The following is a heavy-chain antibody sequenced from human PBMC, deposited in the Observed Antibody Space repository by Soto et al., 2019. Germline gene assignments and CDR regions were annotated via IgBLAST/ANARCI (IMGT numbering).Heavy chain of an antibody. Sequence: QVQLVQSGAEVKKPGSSVKVSCKASGGTFGNSAISWVRQAPGQGLEWMGGIIPSFATGNSAPEFQGRLTITADKSTTTAYMELSSLRSEDTAVYYCARKALAVGGLSYYGMDVWGPGTTVTVSS. CDR2: IIPSFATG. CDR1: GGTFGNSA. J-gene: IGHJ6*02. V-gene: IGHV1-69*06. D-gene: IGHD6-19*01. CDR3: ARKALAVGGLSYYGMDV.